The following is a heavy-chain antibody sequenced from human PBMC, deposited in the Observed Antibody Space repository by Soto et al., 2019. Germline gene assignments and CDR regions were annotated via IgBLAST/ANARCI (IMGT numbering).Heavy chain of an antibody. J-gene: IGHJ6*02. D-gene: IGHD6-13*01. CDR1: GGSFGGYY. CDR2: INHSGST. CDR3: ARGGSSSWATYRSAGYGMDV. V-gene: IGHV4-34*01. Sequence: SETLSLTCAVYGGSFGGYYWSWIRQPPGKGLEWIGEINHSGSTNYNPSLKSRVTISVDTSKNQFSLKLSSVTAADTAVYYCARGGSSSWATYRSAGYGMDVWGQGTTVTVSS.